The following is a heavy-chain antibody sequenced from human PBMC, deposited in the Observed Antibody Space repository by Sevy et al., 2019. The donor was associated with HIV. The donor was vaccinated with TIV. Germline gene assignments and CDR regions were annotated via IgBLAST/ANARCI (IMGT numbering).Heavy chain of an antibody. Sequence: SETLSLTCTVSGGSINSDHWNWIRQPPGKGLEWIGYVDYTGGTNYNPSLKNRVTKSVDRTKNQFSLKLTSVTAADTAVYYCARRNDFDIWGQGTMVTVSS. CDR1: GGSINSDH. J-gene: IGHJ3*02. CDR2: VDYTGGT. CDR3: ARRNDFDI. V-gene: IGHV4-59*08.